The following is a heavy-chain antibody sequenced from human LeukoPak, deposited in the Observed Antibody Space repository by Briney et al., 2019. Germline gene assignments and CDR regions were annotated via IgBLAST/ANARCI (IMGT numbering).Heavy chain of an antibody. V-gene: IGHV3-23*01. CDR3: AKGGAQV. Sequence: GRSLRLSCAASGFTFDDYAMHWVRQAPGKGLEWVSAISSTGGSTYYADSVRGRFIISRDSSKNTLYLQMNSLRVEDTAVYYCAKGGAQVGGQGTLVTVSS. D-gene: IGHD1-26*01. J-gene: IGHJ4*02. CDR2: ISSTGGST. CDR1: GFTFDDYA.